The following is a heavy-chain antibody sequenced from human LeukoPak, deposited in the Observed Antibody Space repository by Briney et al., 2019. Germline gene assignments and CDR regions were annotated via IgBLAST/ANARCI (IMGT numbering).Heavy chain of an antibody. V-gene: IGHV3-30*02. D-gene: IGHD2-2*01. CDR1: GFTFSSYG. J-gene: IGHJ3*02. CDR3: AKTGRDCSSTSCYEDDAFDI. CDR2: IRYDGSNK. Sequence: GGSLRLSCAASGFTFSSYGMHWVRQAPGKGLEWVAFIRYDGSNKYYADSVKGRFTISRDNSKNTLYLQMNSLRAEDTAVYYCAKTGRDCSSTSCYEDDAFDIWGQGTMVTVSS.